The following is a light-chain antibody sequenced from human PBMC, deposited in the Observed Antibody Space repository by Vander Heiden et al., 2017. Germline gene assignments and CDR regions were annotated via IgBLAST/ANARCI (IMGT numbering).Light chain of an antibody. J-gene: IGLJ2*01. CDR2: DDS. Sequence: SHVLTQPPSVSVAPGQTARITCGGNNMVTKSVHWDQQKPGQPPVLVVYDDSDRPSGIPERFSGSNSGNTATLTISRVEAGDEADYYCQVWDGSSDHVVFGGGTKLAVL. V-gene: IGLV3-21*02. CDR1: NMVTKS. CDR3: QVWDGSSDHVV.